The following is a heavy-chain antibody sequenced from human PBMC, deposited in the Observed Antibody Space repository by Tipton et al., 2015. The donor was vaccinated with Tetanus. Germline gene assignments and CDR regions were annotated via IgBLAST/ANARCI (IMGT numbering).Heavy chain of an antibody. J-gene: IGHJ4*02. Sequence: TLSLTCTVSGGSISSGGYYWSWIRQHPGKGLEWIGYIYYSGSTYYNPSLKSRVTISVDTSKNQFSLKLSSVTAADTAVYYCARASYSSGWGSGPKYYFDYWGQGTLVTVSS. CDR2: IYYSGST. CDR1: GGSISSGGYY. CDR3: ARASYSSGWGSGPKYYFDY. D-gene: IGHD6-19*01. V-gene: IGHV4-31*03.